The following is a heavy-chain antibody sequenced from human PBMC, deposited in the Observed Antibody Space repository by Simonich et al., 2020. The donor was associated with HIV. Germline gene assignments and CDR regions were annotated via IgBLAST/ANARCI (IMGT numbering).Heavy chain of an antibody. D-gene: IGHD3-10*01. V-gene: IGHV4-34*01. J-gene: IGHJ6*03. CDR1: GGSFSGYY. CDR3: ARIGPDYYRGYYYMDV. Sequence: QVQLQQWGAGLLKPSETLSLNCAVYGGSFSGYYWSWIRQSPGKGLEWFGEINHSGNSNYNPSLTSRVTVSVDPSKNEFSLKLSAVTAADTAVYYCARIGPDYYRGYYYMDVWGKGTTVTVSS. CDR2: INHSGNS.